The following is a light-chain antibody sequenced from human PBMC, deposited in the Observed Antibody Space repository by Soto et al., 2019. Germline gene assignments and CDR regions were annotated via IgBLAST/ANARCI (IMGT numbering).Light chain of an antibody. Sequence: DIQMTQSPSAMSASVGDRVTISCRASQGISKYLAWFQQKPGKVPKRLIYAAYTLQSGLPSRFSGSGSGTEFILTRSSLQPEDFATYYCLQHKSYPLTFGGGTKVEIK. V-gene: IGKV1-17*03. CDR2: AAY. CDR1: QGISKY. CDR3: LQHKSYPLT. J-gene: IGKJ4*01.